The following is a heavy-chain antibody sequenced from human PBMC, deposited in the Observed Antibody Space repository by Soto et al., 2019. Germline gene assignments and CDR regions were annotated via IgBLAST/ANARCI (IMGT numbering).Heavy chain of an antibody. CDR3: ATSYGSGYRAFDY. J-gene: IGHJ4*02. Sequence: SVKVSCKASGDTFNFHSINWVRQAPGLGLEWMGRVNPILSMSNFAQRFQGRVTMTADKSTSTAYMELSGLRSEDTAIYYCATSYGSGYRAFDYWGQGALVTVSS. CDR2: VNPILSMS. CDR1: GDTFNFHS. V-gene: IGHV1-69*02. D-gene: IGHD3-10*01.